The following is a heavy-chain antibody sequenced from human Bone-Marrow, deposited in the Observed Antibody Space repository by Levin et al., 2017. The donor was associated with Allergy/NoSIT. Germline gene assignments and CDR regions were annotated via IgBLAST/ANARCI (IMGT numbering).Heavy chain of an antibody. V-gene: IGHV3-33*01. Sequence: GGSLRLSCAASGFTFSSYGMHWVRQAPGKGLEWVAVIWYDGSNKYYADSVKGRFTISRDNSKNTLYLQMNSLRTEDTAVYYCARGDSNYMVQRIFQGVNNWFDPWGQGTLVTVSS. D-gene: IGHD4-11*01. CDR1: GFTFSSYG. CDR2: IWYDGSNK. J-gene: IGHJ5*02. CDR3: ARGDSNYMVQRIFQGVNNWFDP.